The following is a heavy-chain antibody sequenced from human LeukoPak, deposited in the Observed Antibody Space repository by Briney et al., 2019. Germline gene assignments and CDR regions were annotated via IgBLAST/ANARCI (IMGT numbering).Heavy chain of an antibody. CDR1: GGSISSHY. V-gene: IGHV4-59*11. CDR2: IYYSGST. CDR3: ARDSISGSYGYFDY. Sequence: SETLSLTCTVSGGSISSHYWSWIRQPPGKGLEWIGYIYYSGSTNYNPSLKSRVTISVDTSKNQFSLKLSSVTAADTAVYYCARDSISGSYGYFDYWGQGTLVTVSS. J-gene: IGHJ4*02. D-gene: IGHD1-26*01.